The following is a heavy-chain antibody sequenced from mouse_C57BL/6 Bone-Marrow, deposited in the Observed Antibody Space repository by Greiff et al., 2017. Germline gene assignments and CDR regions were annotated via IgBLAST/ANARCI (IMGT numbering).Heavy chain of an antibody. V-gene: IGHV7-3*01. CDR3: ARYHYSKGYFDV. Sequence: EVMLVESGGGLVQPGGSLSLSCAASGFTFTDYYMSWVRQPPGKALEWLGFISNKANGYTTDSSASVRGPFTRSRANSQSILHLHMNDLRAKNRATEDCARYHYSKGYFDVWGTGTTVTVSS. D-gene: IGHD2-5*01. CDR2: ISNKANGYTT. J-gene: IGHJ1*03. CDR1: GFTFTDYY.